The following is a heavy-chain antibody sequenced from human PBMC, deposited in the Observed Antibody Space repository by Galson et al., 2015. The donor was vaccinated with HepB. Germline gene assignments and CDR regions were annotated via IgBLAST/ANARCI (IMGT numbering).Heavy chain of an antibody. D-gene: IGHD6-19*01. V-gene: IGHV4-4*02. J-gene: IGHJ6*02. Sequence: ATLSLTCAVSGDSISSDSWWSWVRQPPGEGLEWIGEIYHSGGTNYNPSLQSRVTMSIDTSTNQVSLKVTSVTAADTAMYYCAVYSSGWTSSYYYYGMGVWGQGTAVTVSS. CDR3: AVYSSGWTSSYYYYGMGV. CDR2: IYHSGGT. CDR1: GDSISSDSW.